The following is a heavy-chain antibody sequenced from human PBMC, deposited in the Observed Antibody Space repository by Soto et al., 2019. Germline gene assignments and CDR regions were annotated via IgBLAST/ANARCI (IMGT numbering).Heavy chain of an antibody. CDR3: AKDRDLLKVRGVQDWFDP. Sequence: ASVKVSCKASGYSLSGYYLHWVRQAPGQGPEWMGWINPNSGGTKYVQKFQGRVTMTRDTSISTVYLELSRLRSDDTAVYYCAKDRDLLKVRGVQDWFDPWGQGTLVTVSS. J-gene: IGHJ5*02. V-gene: IGHV1-2*02. CDR2: INPNSGGT. CDR1: GYSLSGYY. D-gene: IGHD3-10*01.